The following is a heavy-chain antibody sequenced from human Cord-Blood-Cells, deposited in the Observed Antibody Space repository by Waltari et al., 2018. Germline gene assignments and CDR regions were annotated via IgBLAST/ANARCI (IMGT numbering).Heavy chain of an antibody. J-gene: IGHJ6*03. Sequence: QVQLVQSGAEVKKPGSSVKVSCKASGGTFRSYAIRWVRQAPGQGLEWMGGIIPIFGTANYAQKFQGRVTITADESTSTAYMELSSLRSEDTAVYYCARDNHRGNYYYYYYMDVWGKGTTVTVSS. V-gene: IGHV1-69*01. CDR1: GGTFRSYA. CDR2: IIPIFGTA. CDR3: ARDNHRGNYYYYYYMDV. D-gene: IGHD2-15*01.